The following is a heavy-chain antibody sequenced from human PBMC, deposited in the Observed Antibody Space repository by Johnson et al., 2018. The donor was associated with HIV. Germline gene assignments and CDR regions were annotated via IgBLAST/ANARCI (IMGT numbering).Heavy chain of an antibody. J-gene: IGHJ3*02. D-gene: IGHD2-2*01. CDR2: ISWNSGSV. CDR1: GFTLEDYA. CDR3: AKGGLDCSSTSCPHVGPGIAAASVDAFDI. Sequence: VQLVESGGGLVQPGRSLRLSCAASGFTLEDYAMHWVRQTPGKGLEWVSGISWNSGSVDYADSVKGRFTISRDNAKNTLYLQLNSLRAEDTAVYYCAKGGLDCSSTSCPHVGPGIAAASVDAFDIWGQGTMVTVSS. V-gene: IGHV3-9*01.